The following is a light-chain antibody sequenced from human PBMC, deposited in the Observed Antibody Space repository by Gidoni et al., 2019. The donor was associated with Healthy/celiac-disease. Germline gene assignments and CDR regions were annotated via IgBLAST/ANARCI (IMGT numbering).Light chain of an antibody. Sequence: DIQMTPSPFSLSASVGDRVTITYQASQDISNYLNWYQQKPGKAPKLLSYDASKLETGGPSRCSGSRAGTDYTFTISSLQPEDITTYYCQQYDNHPPLTFGGGTKVEIK. CDR1: QDISNY. V-gene: IGKV1-33*01. CDR3: QQYDNHPPLT. J-gene: IGKJ4*01. CDR2: DAS.